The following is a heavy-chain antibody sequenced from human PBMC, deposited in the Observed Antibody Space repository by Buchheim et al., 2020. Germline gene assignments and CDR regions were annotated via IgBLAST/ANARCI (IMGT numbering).Heavy chain of an antibody. D-gene: IGHD1-26*01. CDR1: GFTFSDYR. CDR2: ISSGSSYI. CDR3: ARDGTMVGATTLDH. Sequence: EVQLVESGGGLVKPGGSLRLSCAASGFTFSDYRMDWVRQAPGKGLEWVSSISSGSSYIFYTDSVKGRFTISRDNAKNSLNLQMNGLRAEDTAVYYCARDGTMVGATTLDHWGQGTL. V-gene: IGHV3-21*01. J-gene: IGHJ4*02.